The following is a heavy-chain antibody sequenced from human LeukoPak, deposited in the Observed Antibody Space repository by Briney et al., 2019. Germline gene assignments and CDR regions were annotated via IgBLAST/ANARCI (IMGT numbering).Heavy chain of an antibody. CDR1: GFTYTSDW. CDR2: TSYDESNR. Sequence: GGSLRLSCAASGFTYTSDWMHWVRQAPGKGLEWVALTSYDESNRGYADSVKGRFTISRDNSRNTLYLQMNNLRVEDTAVYYCARDLPPLDYWGQGTLVTVSS. CDR3: ARDLPPLDY. J-gene: IGHJ4*02. V-gene: IGHV3-30-3*01.